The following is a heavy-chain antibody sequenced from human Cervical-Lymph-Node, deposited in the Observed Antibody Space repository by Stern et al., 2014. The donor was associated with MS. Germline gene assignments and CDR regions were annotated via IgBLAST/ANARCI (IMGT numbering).Heavy chain of an antibody. Sequence: EVQLVESGAGVKKPGESLRISCKGSGYFFANYWMAWVRQMPGKGLEWVGIIHPGESATKYSASFQGQVTISADKSINTASLQWSSLKASDTAMYFCARRTSGYFPFDYWGQGTLVPVSS. CDR1: GYFFANYW. J-gene: IGHJ4*02. CDR2: IHPGESAT. V-gene: IGHV5-51*03. D-gene: IGHD3-22*01. CDR3: ARRTSGYFPFDY.